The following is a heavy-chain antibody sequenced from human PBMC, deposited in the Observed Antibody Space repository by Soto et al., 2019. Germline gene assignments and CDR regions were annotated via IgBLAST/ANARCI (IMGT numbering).Heavy chain of an antibody. D-gene: IGHD4-17*01. Sequence: QVHLVQSGAEVRKPGSSVKVSCKASGGTFSTSAISWVRQAPGQGLEWMGGIIPIIDTSQYAQKFQGRVTITADESTATAYMEVSSLRSEDTAVYYCARRLHYGGNSFGAFDVWGQGTVVTVSS. CDR3: ARRLHYGGNSFGAFDV. V-gene: IGHV1-69*01. CDR2: IIPIIDTS. J-gene: IGHJ3*01. CDR1: GGTFSTSA.